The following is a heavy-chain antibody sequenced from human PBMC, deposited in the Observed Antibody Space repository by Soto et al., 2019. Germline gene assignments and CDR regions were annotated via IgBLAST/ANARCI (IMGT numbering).Heavy chain of an antibody. Sequence: SETLSLTCTVSGGSVSSNDYSWGWVRQSPGKGLEWIGAIYSHDDTHYNPSLLSRVTISVDTTDNQFSLKLNSVTAADTAVYYCARLGAYYQSLDPWGPGTLVTVSS. CDR2: IYSHDDT. V-gene: IGHV4-39*07. CDR3: ARLGAYYQSLDP. D-gene: IGHD2-21*01. CDR1: GGSVSSNDYS. J-gene: IGHJ5*02.